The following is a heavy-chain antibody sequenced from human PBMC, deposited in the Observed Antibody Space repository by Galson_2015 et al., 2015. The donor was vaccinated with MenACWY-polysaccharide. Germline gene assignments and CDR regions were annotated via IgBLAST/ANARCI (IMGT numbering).Heavy chain of an antibody. CDR1: GGSVTSGTYY. Sequence: SETLSLTCTVSGGSVTSGTYYWSWLRQTPGKGLEWIGYMSYSGIANYNPSLRSQVTISIDASKNQFSLRLTSMTAADTAMYYCAREPTYSGSFGWFDPWGQGTLVTVSP. V-gene: IGHV4-61*01. D-gene: IGHD1-26*01. CDR3: AREPTYSGSFGWFDP. CDR2: MSYSGIA. J-gene: IGHJ5*02.